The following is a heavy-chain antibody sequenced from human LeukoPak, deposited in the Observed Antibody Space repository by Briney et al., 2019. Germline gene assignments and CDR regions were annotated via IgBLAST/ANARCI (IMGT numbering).Heavy chain of an antibody. D-gene: IGHD6-6*01. V-gene: IGHV4-39*07. CDR2: IYYSGST. CDR3: ARDHMAADPLDY. J-gene: IGHJ4*02. Sequence: TSETLSLTCTVSGGSISSSSYYWGWIRQPPGKGLEWIGSIYYSGSTYYNPSLMSRVTISVDTSKNQFSLKLSSVTAADTAVYYCARDHMAADPLDYWGQGTLVTVSS. CDR1: GGSISSSSYY.